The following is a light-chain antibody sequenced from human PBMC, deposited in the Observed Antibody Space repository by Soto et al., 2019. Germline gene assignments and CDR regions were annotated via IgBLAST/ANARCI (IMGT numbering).Light chain of an antibody. Sequence: QSALTQPPSVSGSPGQSVTISCTGTSSDIGTYNRVSWYQQPPGTAPRVMIYDVTNRPAGAPDRFSGSKSGNTASLTISGLQAEDEADYYCSSYTTSHSLIFGGGTQLTVL. CDR2: DVT. CDR1: SSDIGTYNR. CDR3: SSYTTSHSLI. J-gene: IGLJ2*01. V-gene: IGLV2-18*02.